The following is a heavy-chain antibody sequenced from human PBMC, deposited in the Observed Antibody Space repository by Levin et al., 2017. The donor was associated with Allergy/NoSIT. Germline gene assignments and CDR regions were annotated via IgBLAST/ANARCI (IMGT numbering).Heavy chain of an antibody. CDR3: ASMAGYYMDV. D-gene: IGHD6-19*01. Sequence: PGGSLRLSCAASGFSFTDSNLNWVRQAPGKGLEWVSSISSSGIYIYYADSVKGRFTISRDNARNSLYLQTNSLRAEDTAVYYCASMAGYYMDVWGKGTTVTVSS. CDR2: ISSSGIYI. V-gene: IGHV3-21*01. J-gene: IGHJ6*03. CDR1: GFSFTDSN.